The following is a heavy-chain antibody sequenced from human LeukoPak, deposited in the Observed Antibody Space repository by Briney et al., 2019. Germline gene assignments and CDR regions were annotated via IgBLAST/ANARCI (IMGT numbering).Heavy chain of an antibody. CDR2: IKQDGSEK. D-gene: IGHD1-26*01. CDR1: GFTFSSYA. J-gene: IGHJ4*02. CDR3: ARVPIIVGAADY. V-gene: IGHV3-7*01. Sequence: GGSLRLSCAASGFTFSSYAMHWVRQAPGKGLEWVANIKQDGSEKYYVDSVKGRFTISRDNAKNSLYLQMNSLRAEDTAVYYCARVPIIVGAADYWGQGTLVTVSS.